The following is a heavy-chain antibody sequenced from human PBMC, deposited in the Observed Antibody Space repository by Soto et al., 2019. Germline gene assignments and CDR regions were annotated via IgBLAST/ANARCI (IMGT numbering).Heavy chain of an antibody. D-gene: IGHD6-19*01. CDR2: IWYDGSNK. V-gene: IGHV3-33*01. CDR1: GFTFSSYG. Sequence: GGSLRLSCAASGFTFSSYGMHWVRQAPGKGLEWVAVIWYDGSNKYYADSVKGRFTISRDNSKNTLYLQMNSLRAEDTAVYYYAFSSGWFDAFDVWGQGKMVIVS. CDR3: AFSSGWFDAFDV. J-gene: IGHJ3*01.